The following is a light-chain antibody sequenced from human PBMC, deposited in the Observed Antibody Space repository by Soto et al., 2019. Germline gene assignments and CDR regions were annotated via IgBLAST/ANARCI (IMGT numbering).Light chain of an antibody. CDR2: AAS. J-gene: IGKJ4*01. V-gene: IGKV1-39*01. CDR1: QSISSH. CDR3: QQSYSIPRT. Sequence: DIQMTQSPSSLSASVGDRVTITCRASQSISSHLHWYQQKPGKAPNLLIYAASSLQGGVPLRFSGSGSGTDFTLTISSLQPEDFATYYCQQSYSIPRTFGGGNKVEIK.